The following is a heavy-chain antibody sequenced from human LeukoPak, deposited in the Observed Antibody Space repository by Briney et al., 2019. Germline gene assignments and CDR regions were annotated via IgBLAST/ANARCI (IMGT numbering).Heavy chain of an antibody. CDR3: ARRSRRGCSTTSCYPDY. CDR2: IRTETYGGTA. Sequence: GGSLRLSCTTSGFTFDDYAMSWVRQAPGKGLEWVGFIRTETYGGTAEFAASVKGRFSISREDSKNIAYLQMNSLKPEDTAVYYCARRSRRGCSTTSCYPDYWGQGTLVIVSS. J-gene: IGHJ4*02. D-gene: IGHD2-2*01. CDR1: GFTFDDYA. V-gene: IGHV3-49*04.